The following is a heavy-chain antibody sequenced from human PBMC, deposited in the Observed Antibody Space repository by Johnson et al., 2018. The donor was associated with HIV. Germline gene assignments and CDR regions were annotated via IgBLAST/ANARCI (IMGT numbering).Heavy chain of an antibody. V-gene: IGHV3-74*02. CDR1: GFTFSSYW. Sequence: EVQLVESGGGLVQPGGSLRLSCAASGFTFSSYWMHWVRQAPGKGLVWVSRINSDGSSTSYADSVKGRFTISRDNSKNTLHLQMNSLRADDTAVYYCAKGLIMIVFGGGLAHDAFDMWGQGTMVTVSS. D-gene: IGHD3-16*01. CDR2: INSDGSST. CDR3: AKGLIMIVFGGGLAHDAFDM. J-gene: IGHJ3*02.